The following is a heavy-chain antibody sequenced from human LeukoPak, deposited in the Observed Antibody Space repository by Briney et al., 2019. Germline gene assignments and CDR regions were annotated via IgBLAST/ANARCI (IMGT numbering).Heavy chain of an antibody. CDR2: IIPILGIA. CDR1: GGTFSSYA. J-gene: IGHJ4*02. CDR3: ASPRYYYDNDY. V-gene: IGHV1-69*04. D-gene: IGHD3-22*01. Sequence: GASVTVSCTASGGTFSSYAISWVRQAPGQGLEWMGRIIPILGIANYAQKFQGRVTITADKSTSTAYMELSSLRSEDTAVYYCASPRYYYDNDYWGQGTLVTDSS.